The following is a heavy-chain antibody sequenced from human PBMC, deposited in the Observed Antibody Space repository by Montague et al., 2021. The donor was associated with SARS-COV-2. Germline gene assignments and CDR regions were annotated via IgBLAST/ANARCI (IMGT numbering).Heavy chain of an antibody. D-gene: IGHD3-3*01. CDR1: GGSISSREW. Sequence: SETLSLTCAVSGGSISSREWWSCVRQPPGKSLEWIGEIHQSDSRRTNYTPSLKSLIIISIDHTKNYFSLNLTSMTAADTGVYYCGGTWVYFSPVDVWGQGTTVIVSS. CDR3: GGTWVYFSPVDV. J-gene: IGHJ6*02. CDR2: IHQSDSRRT. V-gene: IGHV4-4*02.